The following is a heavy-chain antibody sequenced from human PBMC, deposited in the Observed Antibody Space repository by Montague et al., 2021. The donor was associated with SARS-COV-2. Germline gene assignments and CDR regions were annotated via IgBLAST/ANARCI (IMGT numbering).Heavy chain of an antibody. D-gene: IGHD3-10*01. CDR2: IYWDDDG. Sequence: PALVEPTQTLTLTCIFSGFSLSTDGMGVGWIRQPPGRALEWLALIYWDDDGRYSPSLRSRLTITKDTSKNQVVLTMTNMDPVDTATYYCARTWAYGSGSYGVDPWGQGTLVTVSS. J-gene: IGHJ5*02. V-gene: IGHV2-5*02. CDR1: GFSLSTDGMG. CDR3: ARTWAYGSGSYGVDP.